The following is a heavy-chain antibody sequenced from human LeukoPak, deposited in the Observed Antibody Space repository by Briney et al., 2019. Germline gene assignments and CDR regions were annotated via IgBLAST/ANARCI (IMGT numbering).Heavy chain of an antibody. CDR2: ISGSGGST. D-gene: IGHD1-7*01. CDR1: GFTFSSYA. J-gene: IGHJ6*03. V-gene: IGHV3-23*01. Sequence: GGSLRLSCAASGFTFSSYAMNWVRQAPGKGLEWVSAISGSGGSTYYADSVKGRFTISRDNSKNTLYLQMNSLRAEDTAVYYCAKGSRRVSGGTGTPDYYYYYYMDVWGKGTTVTISS. CDR3: AKGSRRVSGGTGTPDYYYYYYMDV.